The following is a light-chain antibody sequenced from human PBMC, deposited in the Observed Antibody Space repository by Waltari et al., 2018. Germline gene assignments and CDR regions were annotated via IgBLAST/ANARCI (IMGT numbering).Light chain of an antibody. V-gene: IGKV1-39*01. CDR3: QQSYSNSRT. CDR2: AAS. J-gene: IGKJ1*01. Sequence: DIQMTQSPSSLSASVGDRVTISCRTSQTISTYLNWYQQKPGKAPKLLIYAASTLETGFPSRFSGSGSGTDFTLTISSLHPEDFATYYCQQSYSNSRTFGQGTKVEIK. CDR1: QTISTY.